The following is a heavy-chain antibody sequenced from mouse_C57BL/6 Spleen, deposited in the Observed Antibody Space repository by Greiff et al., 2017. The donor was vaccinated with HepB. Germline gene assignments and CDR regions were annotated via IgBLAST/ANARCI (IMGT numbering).Heavy chain of an antibody. V-gene: IGHV14-4*01. CDR3: TTGKYYDYPAWFAY. J-gene: IGHJ3*01. Sequence: EVQLQQSGAELVRPGASVKLSCTASGFNIKDDYMHWVKQRPEQGLEWIGWIDPENGDTEYASKFQGKATITADTSSNTAYLQLSSLTSEDTAVYYCTTGKYYDYPAWFAYWGQGTLVTVSA. CDR1: GFNIKDDY. D-gene: IGHD2-4*01. CDR2: IDPENGDT.